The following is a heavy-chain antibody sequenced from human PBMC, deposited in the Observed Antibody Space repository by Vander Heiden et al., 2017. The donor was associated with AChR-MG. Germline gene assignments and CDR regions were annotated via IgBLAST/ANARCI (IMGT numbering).Heavy chain of an antibody. Sequence: QVTLRESGPALVKPTQTLTLTCTFSGFSLSTSGMCVSWIRQPPGKALEWLALIDWDDDKYYSTALKTRLTISKDTSKNQVVLTMTKMETVDTATYYCARDYYDSSGYLDYWGQGTLVTVSS. D-gene: IGHD3-22*01. CDR2: IDWDDDK. CDR1: GFSLSTSGMC. V-gene: IGHV2-70*01. CDR3: ARDYYDSSGYLDY. J-gene: IGHJ4*02.